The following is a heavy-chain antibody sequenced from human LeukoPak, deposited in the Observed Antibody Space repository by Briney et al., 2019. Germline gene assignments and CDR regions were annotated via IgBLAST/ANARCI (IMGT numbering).Heavy chain of an antibody. CDR2: IHPGNSAT. CDR3: ARTQYQLLDRYYYFYGMDA. CDR1: GYSFTSYW. J-gene: IGHJ6*02. Sequence: GESLKISCKGSGYSFTSYWIAWVRQVPGKGLEWMGTIHPGNSATRYSPPFQGQVTLSVDKSIGTAYLQWSSLKASDTAMYYCARTQYQLLDRYYYFYGMDAWGQGTTVTVSS. D-gene: IGHD2-2*01. V-gene: IGHV5-51*01.